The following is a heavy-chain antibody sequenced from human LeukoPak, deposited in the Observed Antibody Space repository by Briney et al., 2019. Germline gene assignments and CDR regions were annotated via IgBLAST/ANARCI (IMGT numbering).Heavy chain of an antibody. CDR1: GGSVSSGSYY. V-gene: IGHV4-61*01. CDR3: ASPSITMVRGGEFDAFDI. J-gene: IGHJ3*02. D-gene: IGHD3-10*01. CDR2: IYYSGRT. Sequence: PSETLSLTCTVSGGSVSSGSYYWSWIRQPPGKGLEWIGYIYYSGRTNYNPSLKSRVNISVDTSKNQFSLKLSSVTAADTAVYYCASPSITMVRGGEFDAFDIWGQGTMVTVSS.